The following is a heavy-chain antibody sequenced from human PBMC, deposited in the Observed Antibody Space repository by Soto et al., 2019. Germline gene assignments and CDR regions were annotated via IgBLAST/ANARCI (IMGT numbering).Heavy chain of an antibody. V-gene: IGHV4-61*01. J-gene: IGHJ4*02. Sequence: LSLTCTVSGGSVSSGSYYCSWIRQPPGKGLEWIGYIYYSGSTNYNPSLKSRVTISVDTSKNQFSLKLSSVTAADTAVYYCARLDIQSGEFDYWGQGTLVTVSS. CDR2: IYYSGST. CDR3: ARLDIQSGEFDY. D-gene: IGHD7-27*01. CDR1: GGSVSSGSYY.